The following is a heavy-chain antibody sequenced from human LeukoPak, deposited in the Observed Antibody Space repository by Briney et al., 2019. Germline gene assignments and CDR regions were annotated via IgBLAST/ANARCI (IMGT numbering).Heavy chain of an antibody. J-gene: IGHJ4*02. CDR2: ISGSGGST. CDR3: AKCAWELLHPCY. V-gene: IGHV3-23*01. Sequence: GSLRLSCAASGFTFSSYAMSWVRQAPGKGLERVSAISGSGGSTYYADSVKGRFTISRDNSKNTLYLQMNSLRAEDTAVYYCAKCAWELLHPCYWGQGTLVTVSS. CDR1: GFTFSSYA. D-gene: IGHD1-26*01.